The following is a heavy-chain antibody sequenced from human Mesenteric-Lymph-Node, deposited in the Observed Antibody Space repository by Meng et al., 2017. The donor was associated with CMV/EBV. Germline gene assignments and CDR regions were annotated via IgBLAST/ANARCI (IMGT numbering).Heavy chain of an antibody. J-gene: IGHJ4*02. CDR1: GGSISSSNW. D-gene: IGHD4-11*01. CDR3: ARVGPMTTVNYFDY. Sequence: SETLSLTCAVSGGSISSSNWWSWVRQPPGKGLEWIGEIYYSGSTNYNPSLKSRVTISVDKSKNQFSLKLSSVTAADTAVYYCARVGPMTTVNYFDYWGQGTLVTVSS. CDR2: IYYSGST. V-gene: IGHV4-4*02.